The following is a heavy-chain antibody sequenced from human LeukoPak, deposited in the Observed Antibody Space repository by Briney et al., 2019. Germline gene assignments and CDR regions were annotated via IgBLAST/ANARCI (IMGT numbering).Heavy chain of an antibody. V-gene: IGHV1-8*01. CDR2: LNPTSGNT. D-gene: IGHD2-15*01. J-gene: IGHJ4*02. Sequence: ASVKVSCKASGYTFTSYDINWVRQATGQGLEWMGWLNPTSGNTGCAQKFQGRVTMTRNTSISTAYMELSSLRSEDTAVYYCARGSPGGYCSGGSCPFSDSWGQGTLVTVSS. CDR1: GYTFTSYD. CDR3: ARGSPGGYCSGGSCPFSDS.